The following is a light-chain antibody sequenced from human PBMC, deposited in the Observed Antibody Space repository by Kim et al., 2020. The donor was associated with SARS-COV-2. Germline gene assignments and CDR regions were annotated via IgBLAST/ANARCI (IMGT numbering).Light chain of an antibody. J-gene: IGLJ1*01. V-gene: IGLV2-14*03. CDR1: SRDVGGYNY. Sequence: GQWITIAWSGTSRDVGGYNYVSVYQQHPGKAAKLMIDDVSNRPSGVSNRFSGSKCGNTAALTISGLQAEDEADYYCSSYTSSSTYVFGTGTKVTVL. CDR3: SSYTSSSTYV. CDR2: DVS.